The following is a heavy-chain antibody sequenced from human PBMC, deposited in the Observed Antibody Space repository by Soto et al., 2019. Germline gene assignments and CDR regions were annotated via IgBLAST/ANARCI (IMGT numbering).Heavy chain of an antibody. CDR2: XSXXXXXT. CDR1: GFTFSSYA. V-gene: IGHV3-23*01. J-gene: IGHJ5*02. Sequence: GGSLRLSCAASGFTFSSYAISWVRQAPGKGLEXVSXXSXXXXXTXXADSVKGRFTISRDNSKNTLYLQMNSLRAEDTAVYYCACGDVVPFDPWGQGTLVTVSS. D-gene: IGHD2-21*01. CDR3: ACGDVVPFDP.